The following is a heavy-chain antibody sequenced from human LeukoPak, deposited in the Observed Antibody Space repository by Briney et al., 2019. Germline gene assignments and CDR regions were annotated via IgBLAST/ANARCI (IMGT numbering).Heavy chain of an antibody. CDR3: ARGRGGPPFDY. CDR1: GFSFRGYG. V-gene: IGHV3-64*02. CDR2: ISADGGTT. Sequence: GGSLRLSCAASGFSFRGYGMHWVRQAPGKGLKYVSAISADGGTTYYADSVKDRFIISRDNAKNTLYLQMGSLRNEDMAVYYCARGRGGPPFDYWGQGTLVIVSS. J-gene: IGHJ4*02.